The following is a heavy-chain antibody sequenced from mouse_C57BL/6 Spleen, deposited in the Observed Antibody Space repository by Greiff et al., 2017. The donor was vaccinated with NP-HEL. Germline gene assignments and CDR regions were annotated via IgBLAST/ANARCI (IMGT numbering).Heavy chain of an antibody. Sequence: QVQLQQPGAELVRPGSSVKLSCKASGYTFTSYWMHWVKQRPIQGLEWIGNIDPSDSETHYNQKFKDKATLTVDKSSSTAYMQLSSLTSEDSAVYYCARFPVVAGAMDYWGQGTSVTVSS. J-gene: IGHJ4*01. CDR1: GYTFTSYW. D-gene: IGHD1-1*01. V-gene: IGHV1-52*01. CDR3: ARFPVVAGAMDY. CDR2: IDPSDSET.